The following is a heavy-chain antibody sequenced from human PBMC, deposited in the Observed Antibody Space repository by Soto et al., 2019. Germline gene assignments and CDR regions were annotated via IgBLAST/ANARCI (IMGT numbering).Heavy chain of an antibody. CDR3: AKGRGLGYSSSWYYYGMDV. D-gene: IGHD6-13*01. CDR2: VSYDGNNK. V-gene: IGHV3-30*18. Sequence: QVQLVESGGGVVEPGRSLRLSCAASGFTFSSYSMHWVRQAPGKGLEWVAVVSYDGNNKYYADSVKGRITISRDNSRNTLYVQMNSLRGEDTAVYYCAKGRGLGYSSSWYYYGMDVWGQGTTVTVSS. J-gene: IGHJ6*02. CDR1: GFTFSSYS.